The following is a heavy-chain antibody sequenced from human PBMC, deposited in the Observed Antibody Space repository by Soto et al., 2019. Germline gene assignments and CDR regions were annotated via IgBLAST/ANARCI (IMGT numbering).Heavy chain of an antibody. Sequence: EVQLVESGGGLVQPDGSLRLSCAASGFIFEDYALHWVRQAPGKGLEWVSRISWNSASISYEDSVKGRFSISRDNAKNSVYLQMNSLRLEDTALYYCARGSNAWSVFFDYWGQGTLVTVSS. CDR3: ARGSNAWSVFFDY. CDR1: GFIFEDYA. CDR2: ISWNSASI. D-gene: IGHD2-2*01. J-gene: IGHJ4*02. V-gene: IGHV3-9*01.